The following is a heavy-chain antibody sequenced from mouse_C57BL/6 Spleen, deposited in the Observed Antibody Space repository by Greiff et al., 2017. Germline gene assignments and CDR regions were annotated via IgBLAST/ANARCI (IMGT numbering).Heavy chain of an antibody. CDR3: DSNYSYYFDY. J-gene: IGHJ2*01. V-gene: IGHV1-26*01. CDR1: GYTFTDYY. Sequence: VQLQPSGPELVKPGASVKISCKASGYTFTDYYMNWVKQSHGKSLEWIGDITPNHGGTSYNQKFKGKATLTVDKSSSTAYMELRSLTSEDSAVYYCDSNYSYYFDYWGQGTTLTVSS. CDR2: ITPNHGGT. D-gene: IGHD2-5*01.